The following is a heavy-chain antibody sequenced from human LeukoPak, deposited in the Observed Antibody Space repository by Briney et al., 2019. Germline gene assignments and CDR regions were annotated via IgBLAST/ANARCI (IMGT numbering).Heavy chain of an antibody. V-gene: IGHV3-7*01. CDR1: GFTFSSYW. Sequence: GGSLRLSCVASGFTFSSYWMSWVRQAPGKGLEWVANINQDGSEKYDVDSAKGRFTISRDTAKNTLYLQMNSLRAEDTAVYYRARSGRGGAFDMWGQGTMVTVSS. D-gene: IGHD1-26*01. CDR2: INQDGSEK. CDR3: ARSGRGGAFDM. J-gene: IGHJ3*02.